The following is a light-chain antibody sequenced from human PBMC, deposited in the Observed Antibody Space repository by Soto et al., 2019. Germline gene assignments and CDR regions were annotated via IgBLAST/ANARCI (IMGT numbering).Light chain of an antibody. CDR1: QSVSHA. Sequence: EVVLTQSPATLSLSPGDRATLSCRASQSVSHALAWYQQKPGQAPRLLIYGASTRATGIPARFSGSGSGTEFTLTINRLEPEDLAVYYCQQRGNRPPWTFGQGTKVDIK. V-gene: IGKV3-11*01. CDR2: GAS. J-gene: IGKJ1*01. CDR3: QQRGNRPPWT.